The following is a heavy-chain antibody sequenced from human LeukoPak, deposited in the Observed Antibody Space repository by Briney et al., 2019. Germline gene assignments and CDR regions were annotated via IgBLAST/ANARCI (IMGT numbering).Heavy chain of an antibody. D-gene: IGHD4-17*01. J-gene: IGHJ3*02. CDR2: ISGSGGST. V-gene: IGHV3-23*01. CDR3: AKGTDYGDYADAFDI. Sequence: PGGSLRLSCAASGFTFSSYAMSGVRHAPGEGLEWVSAISGSGGSTYYADSVKGRFTISRDNSKNTLYLQMNSLRAEDTAVYYCAKGTDYGDYADAFDIWGQGTMVTVSS. CDR1: GFTFSSYA.